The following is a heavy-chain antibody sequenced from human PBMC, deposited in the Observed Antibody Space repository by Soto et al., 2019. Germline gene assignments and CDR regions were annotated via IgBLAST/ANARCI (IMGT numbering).Heavy chain of an antibody. Sequence: SETLSLTCTVSGGSISSYYWSWIRQPPGKGLDWIGYTYHSGSTNYNPSLKSRVTISVDTSKNQFSLKLTSVTAADTAVYYCARGGSSAVAGHNWFDPWGQGTLVTVSS. D-gene: IGHD6-19*01. CDR1: GGSISSYY. J-gene: IGHJ5*02. CDR3: ARGGSSAVAGHNWFDP. CDR2: TYHSGST. V-gene: IGHV4-59*01.